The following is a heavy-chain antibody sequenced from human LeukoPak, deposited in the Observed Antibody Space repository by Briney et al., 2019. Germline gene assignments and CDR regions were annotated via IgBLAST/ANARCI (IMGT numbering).Heavy chain of an antibody. D-gene: IGHD3-22*01. CDR3: ARDLDQADYYDSSGYGYGMDV. J-gene: IGHJ6*02. CDR1: GYTFTSYY. V-gene: IGHV1-46*01. CDR2: INPSGGST. Sequence: GASVKVSCKASGYTFTSYYMHWVRQAPGQGLEWMGIINPSGGSTSYAQKFQGRVTMTRDTSMSTVYMELSSLRSEDTAVYYCARDLDQADYYDSSGYGYGMDVWGQGTTVTVSS.